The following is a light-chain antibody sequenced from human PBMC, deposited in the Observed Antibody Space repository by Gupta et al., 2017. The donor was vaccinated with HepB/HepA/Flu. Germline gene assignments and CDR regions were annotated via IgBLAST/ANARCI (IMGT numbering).Light chain of an antibody. CDR3: QQYYRYPLT. V-gene: IGKV1-16*01. CDR2: AAS. Sequence: DIQMTQSPSALSASVGDRVIIPCRASQGIYSNLAWFQQKAGRPPDSLMYAASRVQSRLPSRINSTGSATDFTLIISSLQPEDFATYYCQQYYRYPLTFGGGTKVEIK. J-gene: IGKJ4*01. CDR1: QGIYSN.